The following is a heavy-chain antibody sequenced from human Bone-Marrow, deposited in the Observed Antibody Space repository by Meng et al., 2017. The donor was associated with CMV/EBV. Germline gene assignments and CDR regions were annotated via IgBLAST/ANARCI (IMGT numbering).Heavy chain of an antibody. D-gene: IGHD4-11*01. Sequence: GGSLRLSCAASGFTFSSYAMSWVRQAPGKGLEWVSAISGSGGSTYYADSVKGRFTISRDNSKNTLYLQMNSLRAEDTAVYYCARASYSNYYFDYWGQGTLVTVSS. V-gene: IGHV3-23*01. CDR2: ISGSGGST. CDR3: ARASYSNYYFDY. J-gene: IGHJ4*02. CDR1: GFTFSSYA.